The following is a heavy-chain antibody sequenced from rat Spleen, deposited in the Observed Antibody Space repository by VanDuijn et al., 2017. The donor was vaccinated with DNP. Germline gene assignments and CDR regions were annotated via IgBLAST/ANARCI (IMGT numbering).Heavy chain of an antibody. CDR3: ARGADGFDY. Sequence: EVQLVESGGGFVQPGRSLKLSCAASGFTFSNYYMAWVRQTPTKGLEWVAYITTGGGGTYYRDSVKGRFTISRDNAKTTQYVQMDSLRSDDTATYYCARGADGFDYWGQGLMVTVSS. CDR2: ITTGGGGT. J-gene: IGHJ2*01. D-gene: IGHD1-6*01. CDR1: GFTFSNYY. V-gene: IGHV5-27*01.